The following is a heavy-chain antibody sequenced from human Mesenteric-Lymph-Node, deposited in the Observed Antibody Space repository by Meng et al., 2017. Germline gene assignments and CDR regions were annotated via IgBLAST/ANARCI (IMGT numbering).Heavy chain of an antibody. J-gene: IGHJ4*02. D-gene: IGHD2-2*01. CDR3: ARGDHYAHDS. CDR1: GYTFTGYN. V-gene: IGHV1-2*06. Sequence: ASVKVSCKASGYTFTGYNIHWVRQAPGQGLEWMGRIIPNSGGTNLAQKFQGRVILTKDTSISTAYMEISSLRSDDTAVYYCARGDHYAHDSWGQGTLVTVSS. CDR2: IIPNSGGT.